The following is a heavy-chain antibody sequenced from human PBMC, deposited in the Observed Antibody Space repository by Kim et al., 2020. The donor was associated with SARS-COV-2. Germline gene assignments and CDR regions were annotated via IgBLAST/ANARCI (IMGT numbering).Heavy chain of an antibody. CDR3: ARGLVAAPDY. Sequence: NTGYAQKFQGRVTMARNTSVSTAYREVSSLRSGDTAVYYCARGLVAAPDYWGQGTLVTVSS. V-gene: IGHV1-8*01. CDR2: NT. J-gene: IGHJ4*02. D-gene: IGHD6-6*01.